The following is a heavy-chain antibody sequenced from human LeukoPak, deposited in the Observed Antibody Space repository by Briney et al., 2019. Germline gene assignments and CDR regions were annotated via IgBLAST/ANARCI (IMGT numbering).Heavy chain of an antibody. CDR2: FDPEDGET. CDR3: ATAGYCSGGSCSYYFDY. V-gene: IGHV1-24*01. D-gene: IGHD2-15*01. Sequence: GASVKVSCKVSGYTLTELSMHWVRQAPGKGLEWMGGFDPEDGETIYAQKFQGRVTMTEGTSTDTAYMELSSLRSEDTAVYYCATAGYCSGGSCSYYFDYWGQGTLVTVSS. CDR1: GYTLTELS. J-gene: IGHJ4*02.